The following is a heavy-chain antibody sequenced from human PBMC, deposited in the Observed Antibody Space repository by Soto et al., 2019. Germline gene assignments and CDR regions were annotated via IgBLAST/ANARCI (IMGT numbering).Heavy chain of an antibody. J-gene: IGHJ6*02. CDR2: ISFSGNTV. Sequence: PGGSLRLSCAASGFTSCHSYMSWIRQARDKGLEWISYISFSGNTVYYADSLKGRLTISRDNAKNSLYLQMNRLRADDTAVYYCARVSWREKYGMDVWGQGTTVTVSS. V-gene: IGHV3-11*01. CDR3: ARVSWREKYGMDV. CDR1: GFTSCHSY.